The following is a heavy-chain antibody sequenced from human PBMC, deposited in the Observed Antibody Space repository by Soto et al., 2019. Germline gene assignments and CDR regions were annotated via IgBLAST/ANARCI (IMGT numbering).Heavy chain of an antibody. Sequence: EVQLLEAGGGFVQPGGSLRLSCAASGFTFDNYGMSWVRQAPGKGLEWVLAIIGNGDMTYYADSVKGRFTISRDNSKNTLYLQLNNLRAEDMAIYYCAKDRDYGDSFPFDGWGQGTLVTVSS. J-gene: IGHJ4*02. V-gene: IGHV3-23*01. CDR2: IIGNGDMT. CDR3: AKDRDYGDSFPFDG. D-gene: IGHD4-17*01. CDR1: GFTFDNYG.